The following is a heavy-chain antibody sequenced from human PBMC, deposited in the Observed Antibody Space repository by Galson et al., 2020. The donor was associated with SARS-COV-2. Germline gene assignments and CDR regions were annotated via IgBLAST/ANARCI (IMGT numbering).Heavy chain of an antibody. CDR1: GFTFSSYA. Sequence: GGSLRLSCSASGFTFSSYAMHWVRQAPGKGLEYVSAISSNGGSTYYADSVKGRFTISRDNSKNTLYLQMSSLRAEDTAVYYCVRGWFGELIAADYFDYWGQGTLVTVSS. V-gene: IGHV3-64D*06. CDR2: ISSNGGST. CDR3: VRGWFGELIAADYFDY. D-gene: IGHD3-10*01. J-gene: IGHJ4*02.